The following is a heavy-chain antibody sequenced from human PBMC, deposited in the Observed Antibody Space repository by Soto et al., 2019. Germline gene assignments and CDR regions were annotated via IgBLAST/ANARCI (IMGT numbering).Heavy chain of an antibody. Sequence: SETLSLTCAVSGGSISSGGYSWSWIRQPPGKGLGWIGYIYHSGSTYYNPSLKSRVTISVDRSKNQFSLKLSSVTAADTAVYYCARASYDSSGYYYGDWFDPWGQGTLVTVSS. CDR3: ARASYDSSGYYYGDWFDP. J-gene: IGHJ5*02. D-gene: IGHD3-22*01. V-gene: IGHV4-30-2*01. CDR2: IYHSGST. CDR1: GGSISSGGYS.